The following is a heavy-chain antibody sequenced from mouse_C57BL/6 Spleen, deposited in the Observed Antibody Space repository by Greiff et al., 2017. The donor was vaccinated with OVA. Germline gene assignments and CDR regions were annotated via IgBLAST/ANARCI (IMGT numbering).Heavy chain of an antibody. CDR2: IDPSDSET. V-gene: IGHV1-52*01. Sequence: QVQLQQPGAELVRPGSSVKLSCKASGYTFTSYWMHWVKQRPIQGLEWIGNIDPSDSETHYNQKFKDKATLTVDKYSSTAYMQLSSLTSEDSAVYYCAAGTWYYFDYWGQGTTLTVSS. J-gene: IGHJ2*01. CDR1: GYTFTSYW. D-gene: IGHD4-1*01. CDR3: AAGTWYYFDY.